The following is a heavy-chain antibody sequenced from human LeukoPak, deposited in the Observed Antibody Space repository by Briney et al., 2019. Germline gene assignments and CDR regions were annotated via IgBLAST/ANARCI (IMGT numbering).Heavy chain of an antibody. J-gene: IGHJ6*02. D-gene: IGHD3-10*01. CDR2: ISYDGSNK. V-gene: IGHV3-30-3*01. CDR3: ARDSGGGGYPQYYYGMDV. Sequence: PGRSLRLSCAASGFTFSSYAMHWVRQAPGKGLEWVAVISYDGSNKYYADSVKGRFTISRDNSKNTLYLQMNSLRAEDTAVYYCARDSGGGGYPQYYYGMDVWGQGTTVTVSS. CDR1: GFTFSSYA.